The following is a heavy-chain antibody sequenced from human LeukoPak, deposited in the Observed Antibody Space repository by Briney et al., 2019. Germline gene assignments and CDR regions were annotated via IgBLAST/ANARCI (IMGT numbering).Heavy chain of an antibody. J-gene: IGHJ4*02. Sequence: SETLSLTCTVSGYSISNGYYWAWIRQPPGKGLEWIGNIYHSGSTYYNPSLKGRVTISVDTSKNQFSLKLSSVTAADTAVYYCASDKGASGWGLGYWGQGTLVTVSS. CDR2: IYHSGST. CDR3: ASDKGASGWGLGY. D-gene: IGHD6-19*01. V-gene: IGHV4-38-2*02. CDR1: GYSISNGYY.